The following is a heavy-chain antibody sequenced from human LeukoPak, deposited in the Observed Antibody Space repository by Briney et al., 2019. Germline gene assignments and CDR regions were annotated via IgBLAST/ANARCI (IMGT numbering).Heavy chain of an antibody. Sequence: ASVKVSCKASGYTFTSYGISWVRQAPGQGLEWMGWISAYNGNTNYAQKLQGRVTMTTDTSTSTAYMELRSLRSDDTAVYYCARENDAITSYHYDSSGYFPYWGQGTLVTVSS. CDR1: GYTFTSYG. J-gene: IGHJ4*02. CDR2: ISAYNGNT. D-gene: IGHD3-22*01. CDR3: ARENDAITSYHYDSSGYFPY. V-gene: IGHV1-18*01.